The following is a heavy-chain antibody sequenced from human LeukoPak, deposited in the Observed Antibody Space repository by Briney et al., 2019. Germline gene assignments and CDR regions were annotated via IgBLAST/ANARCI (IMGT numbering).Heavy chain of an antibody. CDR2: IGTYGGDT. Sequence: ASVKVSCKATSRISWVRQAPGQGLEWMGWIGTYGGDTYYAQKFQGRITVTTDTTTSTVYMELRNLRSDDTAVYYCARDLWNFYDDSGYNRDFDSWGRGTLVTVSS. V-gene: IGHV1-18*01. CDR3: ARDLWNFYDDSGYNRDFDS. CDR1: TSR. D-gene: IGHD3-22*01. J-gene: IGHJ5*01.